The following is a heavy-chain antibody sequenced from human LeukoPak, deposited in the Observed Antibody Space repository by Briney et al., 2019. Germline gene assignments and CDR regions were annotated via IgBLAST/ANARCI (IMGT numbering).Heavy chain of an antibody. Sequence: KASETLSLTCTVSGGSISSYYWSWIRQPAGKGLEWIGRIYTSGSTNYNPSLKSRVTISVDTSKNQFSLKLSSVTAADTAVYYCARVGDTHDAFDIWGQGTMVTVSS. CDR1: GGSISSYY. CDR2: IYTSGST. J-gene: IGHJ3*02. CDR3: ARVGDTHDAFDI. D-gene: IGHD3-16*01. V-gene: IGHV4-4*07.